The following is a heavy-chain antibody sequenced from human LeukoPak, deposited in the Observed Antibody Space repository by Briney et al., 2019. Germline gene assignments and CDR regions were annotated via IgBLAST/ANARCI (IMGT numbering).Heavy chain of an antibody. J-gene: IGHJ4*02. CDR2: ISWNNGFI. V-gene: IGHV3-9*03. CDR3: VKDSKLRGILPGSFDY. D-gene: IGHD3-10*01. Sequence: PGRSLRLSCAASGFKFDDYAMHWVRLRPGKGLEWVSGISWNNGFIEYVDSVKGRFTISRDNAKNSLYLQMNRLRTDDMGLYYCVKDSKLRGILPGSFDYWGQGTLVTVSS. CDR1: GFKFDDYA.